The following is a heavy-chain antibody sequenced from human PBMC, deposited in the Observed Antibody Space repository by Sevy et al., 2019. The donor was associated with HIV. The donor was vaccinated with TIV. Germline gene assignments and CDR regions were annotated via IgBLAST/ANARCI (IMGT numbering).Heavy chain of an antibody. CDR1: GFTFSNYG. J-gene: IGHJ6*02. CDR3: ANAYSGSYSHSYLYALDV. Sequence: GGSLRLSCAASGFTFSNYGMHWVRQAPGKGLEWVAVIWYDGSYEYYADSVKGRFTISRDNSKNTVYLEMNSLRNEDTAIYFCANAYSGSYSHSYLYALDVWGQGTTVTVSS. D-gene: IGHD1-26*01. CDR2: IWYDGSYE. V-gene: IGHV3-33*03.